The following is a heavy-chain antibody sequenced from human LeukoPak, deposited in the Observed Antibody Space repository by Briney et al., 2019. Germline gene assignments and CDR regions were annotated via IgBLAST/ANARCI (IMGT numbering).Heavy chain of an antibody. CDR2: IDSSGTTI. V-gene: IGHV3-11*01. D-gene: IGHD3-9*01. Sequence: PGGSLRLSCAASGFIFSDYYMSWIRQAPGKGLEWVSYIDSSGTTIYSADSVKGRFTISRDNSKNTLYLQMNSLRAEDTAVYYCARALGIFWYYFDYWGQGTLVTVSS. CDR1: GFIFSDYY. J-gene: IGHJ4*02. CDR3: ARALGIFWYYFDY.